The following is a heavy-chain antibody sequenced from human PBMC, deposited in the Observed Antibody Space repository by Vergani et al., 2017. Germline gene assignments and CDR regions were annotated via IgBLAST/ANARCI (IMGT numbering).Heavy chain of an antibody. D-gene: IGHD6-13*01. CDR3: ARDLAAAGKSYYYYGMDV. Sequence: EEQLVESGGGFVQPGRSLRLSCAASGFNFEAYTMHWVRQVPGKGPEWVSGIVWSNDAVLYAASVKGRFTISRDNAKNSLYLQMNSLRAEDTAVYYCARDLAAAGKSYYYYGMDVWGQGTTVTVSS. J-gene: IGHJ6*02. CDR2: IVWSNDAV. V-gene: IGHV3-9*01. CDR1: GFNFEAYT.